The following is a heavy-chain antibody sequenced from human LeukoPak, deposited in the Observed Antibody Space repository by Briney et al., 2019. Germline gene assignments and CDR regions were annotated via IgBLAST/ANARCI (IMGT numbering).Heavy chain of an antibody. D-gene: IGHD3-16*01. V-gene: IGHV1-2*06. CDR2: INPNSGGT. CDR1: GCTFTGYY. J-gene: IGHJ4*02. CDR3: ARVMITFGGVPDFDY. Sequence: GASVKVSCKASGCTFTGYYMHWVRQAPGQGLEWMGRINPNSGGTNYAQKFQGRVTMTRDTSISTAYMELSRLRSDDTAVYYCARVMITFGGVPDFDYWGQGTLVTVSS.